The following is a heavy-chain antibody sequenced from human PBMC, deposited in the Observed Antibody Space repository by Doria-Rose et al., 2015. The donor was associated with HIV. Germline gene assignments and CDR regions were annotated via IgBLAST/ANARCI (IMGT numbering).Heavy chain of an antibody. CDR2: IFSDDEG. V-gene: IGHV2-26*01. D-gene: IGHD6-13*01. J-gene: IGHJ4*02. CDR1: GVSLSSPGMG. Sequence: QITLKESGPVLVEPTETLTLTCTVSGVSLSSPGMGVSWIRQPPGKALEWLANIFSDDEGAYKTSLKGSLTISRGTSKSQVVLTMTDMDPVDTATYYCARIKSSRWYHKYYFDFWGQGTLVIVSA. CDR3: ARIKSSRWYHKYYFDF.